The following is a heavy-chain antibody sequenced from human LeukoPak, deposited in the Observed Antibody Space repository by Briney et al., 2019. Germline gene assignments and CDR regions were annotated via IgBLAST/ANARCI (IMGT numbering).Heavy chain of an antibody. D-gene: IGHD5-12*01. V-gene: IGHV3-48*04. J-gene: IGHJ3*02. Sequence: GGSLRLSCAASGFTFSSYSMNWVRQAPGKGLEWVSYISSSSSTIYYADSVKGRFTISRDNAKNSLYLQMNSLRAEDTAVYYCARDRGYSGYDLDAFDIWGQGTMVTVSP. CDR3: ARDRGYSGYDLDAFDI. CDR2: ISSSSSTI. CDR1: GFTFSSYS.